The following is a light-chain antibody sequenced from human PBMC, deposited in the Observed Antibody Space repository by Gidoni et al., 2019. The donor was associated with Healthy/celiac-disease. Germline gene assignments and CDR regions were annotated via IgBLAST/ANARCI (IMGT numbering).Light chain of an antibody. V-gene: IGKV3-15*01. Sequence: EIVMTQSPATLSVSQGERATLSCRASQSVRSNLAWYQQKPGQAPRHLIYGASTRATGIPARFIGIGSGTEFTLTISSLQSEDFAVYYCQQYNNWPWTFXQXTKVEIK. J-gene: IGKJ1*01. CDR3: QQYNNWPWT. CDR1: QSVRSN. CDR2: GAS.